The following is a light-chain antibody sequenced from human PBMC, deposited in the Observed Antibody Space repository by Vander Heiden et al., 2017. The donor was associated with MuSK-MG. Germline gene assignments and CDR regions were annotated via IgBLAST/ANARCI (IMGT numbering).Light chain of an antibody. Sequence: SYVLTQPPSVSVAPGPTARITCGGNNIGGKVVNGYQQKPGQAPVLVVYDDSDRPSGIPERVSGSNSGNTATLTISRVEVGDEADYYCQVGHSRSDHVLFGGGTKLTVL. CDR2: DDS. CDR3: QVGHSRSDHVL. V-gene: IGLV3-21*02. CDR1: NIGGKV. J-gene: IGLJ2*01.